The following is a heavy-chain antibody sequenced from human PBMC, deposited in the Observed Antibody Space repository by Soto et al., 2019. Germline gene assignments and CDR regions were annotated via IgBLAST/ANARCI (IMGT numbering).Heavy chain of an antibody. V-gene: IGHV4-61*01. CDR3: ARERLGSGYYYYSYGMDV. Sequence: SETLSLTCTVSVGSVSSGSYYWSWIRQPPGKGLEWTGYIYYSESTNYNPSLKSRVTISVDMSKDQFSLKLTSLTAADTAGYYCARERLGSGYYYYSYGMDVSGHGTTVTVS. CDR1: VGSVSSGSYY. D-gene: IGHD3-22*01. J-gene: IGHJ6*02. CDR2: IYYSEST.